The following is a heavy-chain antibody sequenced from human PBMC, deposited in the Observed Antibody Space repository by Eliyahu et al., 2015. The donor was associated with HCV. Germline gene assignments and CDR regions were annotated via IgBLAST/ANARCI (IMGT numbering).Heavy chain of an antibody. CDR1: XDTFSSYT. J-gene: IGHJ4*02. CDR2: IIPXLGIA. Sequence: QVQLVQSGXEVKKPGSSVKXSCKAPXDTFSSYTIXWVRQAPGQGLEWMGRIIPXLGIATYAQKFQGRVTLSADTSTSTAYMELSSLRSEDTTVYYCARNSYGAVTTDFDYWGQGTLVTVSS. CDR3: ARNSYGAVTTDFDY. D-gene: IGHD4-17*01. V-gene: IGHV1-69*02.